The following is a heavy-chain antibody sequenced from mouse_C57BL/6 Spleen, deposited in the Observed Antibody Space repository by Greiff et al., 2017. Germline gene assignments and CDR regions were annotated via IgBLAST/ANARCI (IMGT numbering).Heavy chain of an antibody. D-gene: IGHD2-4*01. J-gene: IGHJ3*01. V-gene: IGHV1-80*01. CDR2: IYPGDGDT. Sequence: QVQLQQSGAELVKPGASVKISCKASGYAFSSYWMNWVKQRPGKGLEWIGQIYPGDGDTNYNGKFKGKATLTADKSSSTAYMQLSSLTSEDSAVYFGAREGTKDDYDRGFAYWGQGTLVTVSA. CDR3: AREGTKDDYDRGFAY. CDR1: GYAFSSYW.